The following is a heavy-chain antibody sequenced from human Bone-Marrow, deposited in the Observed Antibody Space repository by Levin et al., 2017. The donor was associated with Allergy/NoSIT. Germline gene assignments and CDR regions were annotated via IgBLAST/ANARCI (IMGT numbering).Heavy chain of an antibody. CDR1: GFTFSSYA. V-gene: IGHV3-30-3*01. Sequence: GGSLRLSCAASGFTFSSYAMHWVRQAPGKGLEWVAVISYDGSNKYYADSVKGRFTISRDNSKNTLYLQMNSLRAEDTAVYYCARDPRYYYDSSASWFDPWGQGTLVTVSS. D-gene: IGHD3-22*01. CDR2: ISYDGSNK. J-gene: IGHJ5*02. CDR3: ARDPRYYYDSSASWFDP.